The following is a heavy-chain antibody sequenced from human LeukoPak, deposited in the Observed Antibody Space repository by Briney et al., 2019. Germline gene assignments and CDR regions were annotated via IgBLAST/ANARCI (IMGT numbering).Heavy chain of an antibody. V-gene: IGHV4-59*08. CDR2: IFYSGST. J-gene: IGHJ4*02. CDR1: GGSMSSYY. Sequence: SETLSLTCTVSGGSMSSYYWSWIRQPPGEGLEWIGYIFYSGSTNYNPSLKSRVTVLVDTSKNQFSLNLGSVTAADTAVYYCARQPYKLGAYYFDSWGQGTLVTVSS. D-gene: IGHD1-26*01. CDR3: ARQPYKLGAYYFDS.